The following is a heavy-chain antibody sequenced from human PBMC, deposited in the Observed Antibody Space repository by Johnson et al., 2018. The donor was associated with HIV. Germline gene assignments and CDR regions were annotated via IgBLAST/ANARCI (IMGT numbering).Heavy chain of an antibody. Sequence: QMQLVESGGGLVQPGGSLRLSCAASGFTFSSYGMHWVRQAPGKGLEWVAVISYDGRNKYYADSVKGRFTISRDNSKNTLYLQMNSLRAEDTAVYYCAKDLVDTAMDDAFDIWGQGTMVTVSS. CDR2: ISYDGRNK. CDR3: AKDLVDTAMDDAFDI. J-gene: IGHJ3*02. V-gene: IGHV3-30*18. D-gene: IGHD5-18*01. CDR1: GFTFSSYG.